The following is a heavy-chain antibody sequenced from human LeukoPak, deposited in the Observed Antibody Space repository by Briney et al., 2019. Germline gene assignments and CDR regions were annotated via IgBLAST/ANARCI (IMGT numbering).Heavy chain of an antibody. CDR1: GFTFDDYA. Sequence: PGGSLRLSCAASGFTFDDYAMHWVRQAPGKGLEWVSLISGDGGSTYYADSVKGRFTISRDNSKNSLYLQMNSLRTEDTALYYCAKDMGRGDYYDSSGYRICDGMDVWGQGTTVTVSS. V-gene: IGHV3-43*02. J-gene: IGHJ6*02. D-gene: IGHD3-22*01. CDR3: AKDMGRGDYYDSSGYRICDGMDV. CDR2: ISGDGGST.